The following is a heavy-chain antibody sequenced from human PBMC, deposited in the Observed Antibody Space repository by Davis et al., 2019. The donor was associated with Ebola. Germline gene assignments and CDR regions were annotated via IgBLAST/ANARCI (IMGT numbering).Heavy chain of an antibody. D-gene: IGHD5-12*01. CDR3: AKDRGYEGGYFDY. V-gene: IGHV3-7*01. CDR2: IKQDGSNK. J-gene: IGHJ4*02. Sequence: GESLKISCAASGFTFSSYWMSWVRQAPGKGLEWVANIKQDGSNKYYADSVKGRFTISRDNSKNTLYLQMNSLRAEDTAVYYCAKDRGYEGGYFDYWGQGTLVTVSS. CDR1: GFTFSSYW.